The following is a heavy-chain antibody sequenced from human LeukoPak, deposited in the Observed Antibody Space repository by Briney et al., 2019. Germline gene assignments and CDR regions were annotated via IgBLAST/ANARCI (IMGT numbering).Heavy chain of an antibody. J-gene: IGHJ4*02. CDR3: ARGGVEMATVYFDY. CDR1: GFIFSNYA. D-gene: IGHD5-24*01. Sequence: GGSLRLSCAASGFIFSNYAMTWARLTPGKGLEWVSVIYSGGSTYYADSVKGRFTISRDNSKNTLYLQMNSLRAEDTAVYYCARGGVEMATVYFDYWGQGTLVTVSS. V-gene: IGHV3-66*01. CDR2: IYSGGST.